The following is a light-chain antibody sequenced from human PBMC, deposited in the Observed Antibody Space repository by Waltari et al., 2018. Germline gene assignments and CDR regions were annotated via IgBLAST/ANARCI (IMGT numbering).Light chain of an antibody. CDR2: EVS. CDR1: SRDVGAYNS. Sequence: QSALTQPASVSGSPGQSIPISCPGTSRDVGAYNSVSWYQQHPGKAPQLMIYEVSNRPSGISNRFSGSKSGYTASLTISGLQAEDEAEYYCSSYTSSTTLLYVFGTGTKVTVL. CDR3: SSYTSSTTLLYV. J-gene: IGLJ1*01. V-gene: IGLV2-14*01.